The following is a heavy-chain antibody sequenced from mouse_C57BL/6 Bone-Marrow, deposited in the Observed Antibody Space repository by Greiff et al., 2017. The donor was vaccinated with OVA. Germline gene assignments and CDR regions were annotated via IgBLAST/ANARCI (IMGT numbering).Heavy chain of an antibody. V-gene: IGHV14-4*01. CDR1: GFNIKDDY. J-gene: IGHJ1*03. CDR2: IDPENGDT. Sequence: EVQLQQSGAELVRPGASVKLSCTASGFNIKDDYMHWVKQRPEQGLEWIGWIDPENGDTEYASKFQGKATITADTSSNTAYLQLSSLTSEDTAVYYCTRRRLRSRWYFEGWGTGTTVTVSS. D-gene: IGHD1-1*01. CDR3: TRRRLRSRWYFEG.